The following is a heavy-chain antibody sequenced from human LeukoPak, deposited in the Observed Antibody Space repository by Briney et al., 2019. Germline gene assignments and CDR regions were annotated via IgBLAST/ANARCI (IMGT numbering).Heavy chain of an antibody. CDR3: GRGAGGSYYLDY. CDR1: GFTFSSYW. D-gene: IGHD1-26*01. J-gene: IGHJ4*02. V-gene: IGHV3-74*01. CDR2: INFDGSTT. Sequence: GGSLRLSCAASGFTFSSYWMHWVRQAPGKGLVWVSRINFDGSTTNYADSVKGRFTISRDNAKNTLYLQMNSLRAEDTAVYYCGRGAGGSYYLDYWGQGALVTVSS.